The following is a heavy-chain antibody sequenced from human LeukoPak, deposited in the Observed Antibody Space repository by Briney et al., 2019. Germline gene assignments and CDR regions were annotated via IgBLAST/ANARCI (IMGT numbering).Heavy chain of an antibody. J-gene: IGHJ4*02. CDR3: TTGYSSSDY. CDR1: GFTFSNAW. D-gene: IGHD6-6*01. CDR2: IKIKTDGGTT. Sequence: GGSLRLSCAASGFTFSNAWMSWVRQAPGKGLEWVGRIKIKTDGGTTDYFAPVKGRFTISRDDSKNTLYVQMNSLKTDDTAVYYCTTGYSSSDYWGQGTLVTVSS. V-gene: IGHV3-15*01.